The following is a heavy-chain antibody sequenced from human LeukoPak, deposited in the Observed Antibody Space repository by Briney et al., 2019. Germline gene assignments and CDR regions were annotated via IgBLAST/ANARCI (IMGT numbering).Heavy chain of an antibody. V-gene: IGHV3-30-3*01. CDR3: AKDSVATIFGVITIGKYYFDY. CDR2: ISYDGSSE. J-gene: IGHJ4*02. CDR1: GFTFNNYA. D-gene: IGHD3-3*01. Sequence: GGSLRLSCAASGFTFNNYAMHWVRQAPGKGLEWVTVISYDGSSEYYADSVKGRFTISRDNSKNTLYLQMNGLRAEDTAVYYCAKDSVATIFGVITIGKYYFDYWGQGTLVTVSS.